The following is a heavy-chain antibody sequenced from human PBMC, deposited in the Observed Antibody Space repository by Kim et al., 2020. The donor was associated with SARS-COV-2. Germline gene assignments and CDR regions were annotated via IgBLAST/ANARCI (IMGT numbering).Heavy chain of an antibody. CDR3: AKGRSENIAAAFNY. J-gene: IGHJ4*02. D-gene: IGHD6-13*01. Sequence: GGSLRLSCAASGFTFSTYAMSWVRQAPGKGLEWVSTVGGSGGNTYYADSAKGRFTIFRANSKNTVDLQMNSLRADDTAVYYCAKGRSENIAAAFNYWGQ. CDR2: VGGSGGNT. CDR1: GFTFSTYA. V-gene: IGHV3-23*01.